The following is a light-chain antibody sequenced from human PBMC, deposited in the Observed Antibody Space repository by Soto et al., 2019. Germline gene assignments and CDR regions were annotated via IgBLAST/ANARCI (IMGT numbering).Light chain of an antibody. CDR1: SSDIGASNY. V-gene: IGLV2-14*01. CDR3: TSYTSSTTWV. J-gene: IGLJ3*02. CDR2: EVS. Sequence: QSALTQPASVSGSPGQSITVSCTGTSSDIGASNYVSWYQQHPGKAPKLIISEVSNRPSGVSNRFSGSKSGSTASLTISGLQAEDEAVYYCTSYTSSTTWVFGGGTKLTVL.